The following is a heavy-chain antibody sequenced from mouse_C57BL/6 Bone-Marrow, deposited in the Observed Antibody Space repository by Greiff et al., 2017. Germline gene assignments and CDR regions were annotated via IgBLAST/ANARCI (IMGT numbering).Heavy chain of an antibody. CDR1: GYTFTSYT. CDR3: ARSTTVVYWYFDV. Sequence: VQGVESGAELARPGASVKMSCKASGYTFTSYTMHWVKQRPGQGLEWIGYINPRSGYTKYNQKFKDKATLTADKSSSTAYMQLSILSSEYSAVYYCARSTTVVYWYFDVWGTGTTVTVSS. CDR2: INPRSGYT. V-gene: IGHV1-4*01. D-gene: IGHD1-1*01. J-gene: IGHJ1*03.